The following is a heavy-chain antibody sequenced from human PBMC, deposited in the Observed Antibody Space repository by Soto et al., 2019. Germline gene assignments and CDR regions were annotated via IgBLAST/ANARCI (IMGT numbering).Heavy chain of an antibody. V-gene: IGHV3-30*18. Sequence: GGSLRLSCAASGFTFSSYGMHWVRQAPGKGLEWVAVISYDGSNKYYADSVKGRFTISRDNSKNTLYLQMNSLRAEDTAVYYCAKDGYCSSTSCYRHLRGWFDPWGQGTLVTVSS. CDR3: AKDGYCSSTSCYRHLRGWFDP. CDR1: GFTFSSYG. J-gene: IGHJ5*02. D-gene: IGHD2-2*03. CDR2: ISYDGSNK.